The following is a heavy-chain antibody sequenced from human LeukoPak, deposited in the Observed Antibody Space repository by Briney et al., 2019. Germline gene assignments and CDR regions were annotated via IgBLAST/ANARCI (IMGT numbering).Heavy chain of an antibody. CDR2: IYHSGST. Sequence: SETLSLTCTVSGYSISSGYYWGWIRQPPGKGLEWIGSIYHSGSTYYNPSLKSRVTISVDTSKNQFSLKLSSVTAADTAVYYCARGAERYYYDSSGYYYEVYYFDYWGQGTLVTVSS. D-gene: IGHD3-22*01. V-gene: IGHV4-38-2*02. CDR3: ARGAERYYYDSSGYYYEVYYFDY. CDR1: GYSISSGYY. J-gene: IGHJ4*02.